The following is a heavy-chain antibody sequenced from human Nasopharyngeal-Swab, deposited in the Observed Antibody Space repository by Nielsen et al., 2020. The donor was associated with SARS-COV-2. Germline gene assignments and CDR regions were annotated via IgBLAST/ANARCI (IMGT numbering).Heavy chain of an antibody. D-gene: IGHD6-19*01. V-gene: IGHV4-34*01. CDR3: ARAKQWLVLRWFDP. CDR2: INHSGST. J-gene: IGHJ5*02. CDR1: GGSFSGFY. Sequence: SETLSLTCAVYGGSFSGFYWSWVRQPPGKGLEWIGEINHSGSTNYNPSLKRRATISVDTSKNQFSLKLSSVTAADTAVYYGARAKQWLVLRWFDPWGQGTLVTVSS.